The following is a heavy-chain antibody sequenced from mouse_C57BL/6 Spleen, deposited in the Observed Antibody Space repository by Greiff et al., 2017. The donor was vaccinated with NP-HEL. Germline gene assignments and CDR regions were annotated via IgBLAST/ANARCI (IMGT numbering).Heavy chain of an antibody. V-gene: IGHV1-26*01. CDR1: GYTFTDYY. CDR2: INPNNGGT. J-gene: IGHJ2*01. Sequence: VQLQQSGPELVKPGASVKISCKASGYTFTDYYMNWVKQSHGKSLEWIGDINPNNGGTSYNQKFKGKATLTVDKSSSTAYMELRSLTSEDSAVYYCARRSRYFDYWGQGTTLTVSS. CDR3: ARRSRYFDY.